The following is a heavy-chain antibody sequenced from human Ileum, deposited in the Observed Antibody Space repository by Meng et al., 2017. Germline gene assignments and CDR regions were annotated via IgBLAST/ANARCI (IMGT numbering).Heavy chain of an antibody. CDR3: AKGLLRSCSGVVCYPIDY. J-gene: IGHJ4*02. V-gene: IGHV3-23*01. CDR2: ISDSGDST. CDR1: GFTFSNYA. D-gene: IGHD2-15*01. Sequence: GGSLRLSCAASGFTFSNYAMSWVRQAPEKGLQWVTAISDSGDSTYYADSVKGRFTMSRDNSKNTLYLQMNSLRAEDTAVYYYAKGLLRSCSGVVCYPIDYWGQGSLVTVSS.